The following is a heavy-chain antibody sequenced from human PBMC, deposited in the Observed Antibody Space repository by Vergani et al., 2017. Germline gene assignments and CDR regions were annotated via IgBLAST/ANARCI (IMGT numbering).Heavy chain of an antibody. V-gene: IGHV4-30-4*01. J-gene: IGHJ4*02. CDR3: ARSVEMATIGFI. Sequence: QVQLQESGPGLVKPSETLSLTCTVSGGSISSYYWSWIRQPPGKGLEWIGYIYYSGSTYYNPSLKSRVTISVDTSKNQFSLKLSSVTAADTAVYYCARSVEMATIGFIWGQGTLVTVSS. CDR2: IYYSGST. CDR1: GGSISSYY. D-gene: IGHD5-24*01.